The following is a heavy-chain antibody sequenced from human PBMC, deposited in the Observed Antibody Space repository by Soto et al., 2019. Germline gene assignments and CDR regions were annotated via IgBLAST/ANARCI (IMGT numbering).Heavy chain of an antibody. CDR2: IWYDGSNK. V-gene: IGHV3-33*01. J-gene: IGHJ4*02. Sequence: QVQLVESGGGVVQPGRSLRLSCAASGFTFSSYGMHWVRQAPGTGLEWVAVIWYDGSNKYYADSVKGRFTISRENSKNTLYLQMNSLRAEDTAVYYCARDSGRRAEGPYDSSGYYYGTGIDYWGQGTLVTVSS. CDR1: GFTFSSYG. D-gene: IGHD3-22*01. CDR3: ARDSGRRAEGPYDSSGYYYGTGIDY.